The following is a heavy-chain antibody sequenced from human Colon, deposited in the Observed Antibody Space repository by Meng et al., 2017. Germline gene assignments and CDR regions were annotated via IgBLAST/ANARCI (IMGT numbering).Heavy chain of an antibody. CDR3: ARKRTSPVTLGFDY. Sequence: RLQEWGPGLVKPSGTMSLAGAVSGDSISSGNGWTWVRQTPGRGVEWIGEIYPSGRTISTPSLQGRVTILLDKSKNQFSLELNAVTAADTAIYFCARKRTSPVTLGFDYWGQGTLVTVSS. V-gene: IGHV4-4*02. J-gene: IGHJ4*02. D-gene: IGHD3-10*01. CDR1: GDSISSGNG. CDR2: IYPSGRT.